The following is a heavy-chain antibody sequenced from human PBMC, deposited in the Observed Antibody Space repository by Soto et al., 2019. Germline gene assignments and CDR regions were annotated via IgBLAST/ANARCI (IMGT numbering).Heavy chain of an antibody. D-gene: IGHD2-2*01. CDR1: GYNFRNHW. Sequence: GSLKISCKGCGYNFRNHWIGWVRQMPGKGLEWVGFIYPGDSDTKYSRSFQGQVTISADKSISTAYLQWSSLKASDSAMYYCAREIVPEGSFDYWGRGTRVTVSS. CDR2: IYPGDSDT. J-gene: IGHJ4*02. V-gene: IGHV5-51*01. CDR3: AREIVPEGSFDY.